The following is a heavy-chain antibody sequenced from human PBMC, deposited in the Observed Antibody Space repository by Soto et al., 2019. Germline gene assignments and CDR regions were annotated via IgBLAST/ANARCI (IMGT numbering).Heavy chain of an antibody. CDR1: GGTFSSYA. CDR2: IIPIFGTA. V-gene: IGHV1-69*06. J-gene: IGHJ5*02. CDR3: ASNGHGYYLGWFDP. Sequence: QVQLVQSGAEVKKPGSSVKVSCKASGGTFSSYAISWVRQAPGQGREWMGGIIPIFGTANYAQKFQGRVTITADKSTSTAYMELSSLRSEDTAVYYCASNGHGYYLGWFDPWGQGTLVTVSS. D-gene: IGHD2-15*01.